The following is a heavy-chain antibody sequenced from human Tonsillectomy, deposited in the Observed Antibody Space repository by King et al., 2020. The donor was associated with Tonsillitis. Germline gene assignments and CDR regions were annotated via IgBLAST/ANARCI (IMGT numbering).Heavy chain of an antibody. V-gene: IGHV3-64D*06. CDR1: GFTFSSYA. J-gene: IGHJ4*02. CDR2: LSSNWGST. Sequence: VQLVESGGGLVQPGGSLRLPCSASGFTFSSYAMHWVRQAPGKGLEYVSALSSNWGSTYYADSGKGRFTISRDNSKNTLYLQMSSLRAEDTAVYYCVKDSSSSTYYFDYWGQGTLVTVSS. D-gene: IGHD6-6*01. CDR3: VKDSSSSTYYFDY.